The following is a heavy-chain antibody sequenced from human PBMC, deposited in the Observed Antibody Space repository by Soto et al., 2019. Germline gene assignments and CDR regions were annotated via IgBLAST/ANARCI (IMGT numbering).Heavy chain of an antibody. CDR1: GFTFSIYA. V-gene: IGHV3-30-3*01. Sequence: QVQLVESGGGVVQPGRSLRLSCAASGFTFSIYAMHWVRQAPGKGLEWVAVISYDGSNKYYADSEKGRVTISRDNSKNTRYLLMNSPSAASKAVYCCARALFVTPALDYWGQGTLVTGSS. CDR3: ARALFVTPALDY. CDR2: ISYDGSNK. D-gene: IGHD3-3*01. J-gene: IGHJ4*02.